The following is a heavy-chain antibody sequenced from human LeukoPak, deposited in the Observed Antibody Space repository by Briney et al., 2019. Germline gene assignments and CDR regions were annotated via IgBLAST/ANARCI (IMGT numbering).Heavy chain of an antibody. J-gene: IGHJ5*02. Sequence: SETLSLTCAVSGYSISSGYYWGWIRQPPGKGLEWIGSIYHSGSTYCNPSLKSRVTISVDTSKNQFSLKLSSVTAADTAVYYCARDKSKGGATYLAGWFDPWGQGTLVTVSS. D-gene: IGHD1-26*01. V-gene: IGHV4-38-2*02. CDR2: IYHSGST. CDR1: GYSISSGYY. CDR3: ARDKSKGGATYLAGWFDP.